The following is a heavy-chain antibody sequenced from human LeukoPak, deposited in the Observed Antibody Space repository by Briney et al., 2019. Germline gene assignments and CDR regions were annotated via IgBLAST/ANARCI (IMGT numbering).Heavy chain of an antibody. Sequence: ASVKVSCKASGYNFTGYYLHWVRQAPGQGLEWMGWINPNTGGTNYAQKFQGRVTMTRDTSISTAYMELSRLRSDDTAVYYCARGYDSSGYYYGFDYWGQGTLVTVSS. CDR2: INPNTGGT. D-gene: IGHD3-22*01. CDR3: ARGYDSSGYYYGFDY. CDR1: GYNFTGYY. J-gene: IGHJ4*02. V-gene: IGHV1-2*02.